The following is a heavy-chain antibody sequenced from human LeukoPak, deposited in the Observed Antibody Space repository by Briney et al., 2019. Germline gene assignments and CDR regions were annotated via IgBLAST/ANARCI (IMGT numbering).Heavy chain of an antibody. D-gene: IGHD5-12*01. Sequence: SETLSLTCAVYGGSFSGYYWSWIRQHPGKGLEWIGYIYYSGSTYYNPSLKSRVTISVDTSKNQFSLKLSSVTAADTAVYYCARAYSGYASNWFDPWGQGTLVTVSS. CDR2: IYYSGST. J-gene: IGHJ5*02. V-gene: IGHV4-31*11. CDR3: ARAYSGYASNWFDP. CDR1: GGSFSGYY.